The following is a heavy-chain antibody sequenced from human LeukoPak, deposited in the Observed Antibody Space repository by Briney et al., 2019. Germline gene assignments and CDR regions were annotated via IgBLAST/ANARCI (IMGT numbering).Heavy chain of an antibody. CDR3: ATAPLGYCSSTSCYSDFDY. CDR1: GYTLTELS. V-gene: IGHV1-24*01. D-gene: IGHD2-2*01. CDR2: FDPEDGET. Sequence: ASVKVSCKVSGYTLTELSMHWVRQSPGKGLECMGGFDPEDGETIYAQKFQGRVTMTEDTSTDTAYMELSSLRSEDTAVYYCATAPLGYCSSTSCYSDFDYWGQGTLVTVSS. J-gene: IGHJ4*02.